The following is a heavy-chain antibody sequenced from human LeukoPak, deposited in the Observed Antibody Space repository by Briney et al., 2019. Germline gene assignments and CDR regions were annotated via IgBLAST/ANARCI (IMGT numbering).Heavy chain of an antibody. J-gene: IGHJ4*02. V-gene: IGHV3-7*04. D-gene: IGHD3-16*01. CDR3: ARAGGLDY. CDR2: IKQDGSEK. Sequence: GGSLRLSCAASGFTFSNYWMSWVRQAPGKGLEWVANIKQDGSEKYHVDSVKGRFTIPRDNAKNSLYLQMNSLRAEDTAVYYCARAGGLDYWGQGTLVTVSS. CDR1: GFTFSNYW.